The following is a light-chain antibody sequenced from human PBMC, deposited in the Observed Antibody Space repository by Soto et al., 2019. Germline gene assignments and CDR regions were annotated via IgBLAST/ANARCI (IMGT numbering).Light chain of an antibody. CDR1: QSVRSY. V-gene: IGKV3-11*01. CDR2: DAS. CDR3: QQRSNWPRIT. Sequence: EIVLTQSPATLSLTPGERATLSFRASQSVRSYLAWYQQKPGQAPRLLIYDASNRATGIPARFSGSGSGTDFTLTISSLEPEDFAVYYCQQRSNWPRITFGQGTRLEIK. J-gene: IGKJ5*01.